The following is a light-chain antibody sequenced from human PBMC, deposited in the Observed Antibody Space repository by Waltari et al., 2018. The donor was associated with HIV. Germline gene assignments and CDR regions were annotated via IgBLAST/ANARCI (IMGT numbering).Light chain of an antibody. Sequence: SVLTQRPSASGTPGQRVPISCSGSTSNIGSNAVFWYQHLPGAAPKLLIHRNNQRPSGVPDRFSGSTSGTSASLAISGLRSEDEADYYCVAWDDSLRGVVFGGGTKVAAL. J-gene: IGLJ2*01. CDR1: TSNIGSNA. CDR3: VAWDDSLRGVV. CDR2: RNN. V-gene: IGLV1-47*01.